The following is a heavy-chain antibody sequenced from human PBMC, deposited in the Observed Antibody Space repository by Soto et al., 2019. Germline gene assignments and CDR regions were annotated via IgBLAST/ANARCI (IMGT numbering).Heavy chain of an antibody. CDR3: ARRGVVPASRTYYYYGMDV. CDR2: IIPIFGTA. Sequence: SVKVSCKASGGTFSSYSISWVRQAPGQGLEWMGWIIPIFGTANYAQKFQGRVTITADESTSTAYMELSSLRSEDTAVYYCARRGVVPASRTYYYYGMDVWGQGTTVTVSS. CDR1: GGTFSSYS. V-gene: IGHV1-69*13. J-gene: IGHJ6*02. D-gene: IGHD2-2*01.